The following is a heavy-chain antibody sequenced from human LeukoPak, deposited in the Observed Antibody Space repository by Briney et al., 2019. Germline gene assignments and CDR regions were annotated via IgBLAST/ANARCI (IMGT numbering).Heavy chain of an antibody. CDR3: ARGDTYGTMVQGVLSWFDP. J-gene: IGHJ5*02. Sequence: ASETLSLTCTVSGGSISSYYWSWIRQPPGKGLEWIGYIYYSGSTNYNPSLKSRVTISVDTSKNQFSLKLSSVTAADTAVYYCARGDTYGTMVQGVLSWFDPWGQGTLVTVSS. CDR2: IYYSGST. CDR1: GGSISSYY. V-gene: IGHV4-59*01. D-gene: IGHD3-10*01.